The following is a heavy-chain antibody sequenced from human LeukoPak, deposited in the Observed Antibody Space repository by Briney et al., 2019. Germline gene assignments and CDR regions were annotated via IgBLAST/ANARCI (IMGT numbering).Heavy chain of an antibody. CDR1: GFTFSSYS. J-gene: IGHJ3*02. CDR3: ASLGGFLAFTYALDI. CDR2: ISSSSSTI. Sequence: GGSLRLSCAASGFTFSSYSMNWVRQAPGKGLEWVSYISSSSSTIYYADSVKGRFTISRDNAKNSLYLQMNSLRAEDTAVYYCASLGGFLAFTYALDIWGQGTMVTVSS. V-gene: IGHV3-48*01. D-gene: IGHD3-3*01.